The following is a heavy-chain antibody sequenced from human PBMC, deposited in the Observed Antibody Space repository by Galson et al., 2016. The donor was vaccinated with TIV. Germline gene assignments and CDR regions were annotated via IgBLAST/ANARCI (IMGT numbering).Heavy chain of an antibody. V-gene: IGHV1-69*06. Sequence: SVKVSCKASGYNFASSDINWVRQAPGQGFEWVGGILPISGQVSYAQNFQDRVTITADKSASTVYMELRSLRSDDTAVYYCAREGPCGGDCYFLDNWGQGSLVTVSS. CDR3: AREGPCGGDCYFLDN. J-gene: IGHJ4*02. CDR1: GYNFASSD. D-gene: IGHD2-21*02. CDR2: ILPISGQV.